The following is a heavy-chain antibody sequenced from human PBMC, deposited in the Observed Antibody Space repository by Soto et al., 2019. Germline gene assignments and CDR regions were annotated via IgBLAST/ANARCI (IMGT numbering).Heavy chain of an antibody. Sequence: SETLSLTCAVYGGSFSGYYWSWIRQPPGKGLEWIGEINHSGSTNYNPSLKSRVTISVDTSKNQFSLKLSSVTAADTAVYYCASTGYCSGGSCYEDNDAFDIWGQGTMVTVS. V-gene: IGHV4-34*01. CDR2: INHSGST. J-gene: IGHJ3*02. CDR3: ASTGYCSGGSCYEDNDAFDI. D-gene: IGHD2-15*01. CDR1: GGSFSGYY.